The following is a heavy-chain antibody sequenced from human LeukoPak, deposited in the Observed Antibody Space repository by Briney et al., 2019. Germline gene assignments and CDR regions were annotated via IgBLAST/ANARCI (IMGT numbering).Heavy chain of an antibody. D-gene: IGHD2-2*01. CDR1: GFTFSSYA. V-gene: IGHV3-23*01. CDR2: ISGSGGST. J-gene: IGHJ4*02. Sequence: GGSLRLSCAASGFTFSSYAMSWVRQAPGKGLEWVSAISGSGGSTYYADSVKGRFTISRDNSKNTLYLQMNSLRAEDTAVYYCAKDRAYCSSTSCYFVDYWGQGTLVTVSS. CDR3: AKDRAYCSSTSCYFVDY.